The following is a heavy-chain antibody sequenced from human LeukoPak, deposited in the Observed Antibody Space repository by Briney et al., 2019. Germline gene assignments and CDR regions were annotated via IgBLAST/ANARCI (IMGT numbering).Heavy chain of an antibody. V-gene: IGHV3-21*01. CDR1: GFTFSSYS. J-gene: IGHJ4*02. Sequence: GGALRLSFAASGFTFSSYSMKWVRPAPGKGLEWGSSISSGSTFIYYADSLKGRFTISRDNAKNSLYLQMNSLRAEDTAVYYCARALSDAPTLGYCSGTSCYTAYWGQGTLVTVSS. CDR2: ISSGSTFI. D-gene: IGHD2-2*02. CDR3: ARALSDAPTLGYCSGTSCYTAY.